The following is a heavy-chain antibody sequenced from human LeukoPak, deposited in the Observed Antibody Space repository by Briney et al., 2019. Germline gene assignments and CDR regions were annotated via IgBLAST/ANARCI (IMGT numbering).Heavy chain of an antibody. V-gene: IGHV4-59*01. CDR2: IYYSGST. CDR1: GGSISSYY. J-gene: IGHJ3*02. CDR3: AREPHYYDSSGYYSTGAFDI. D-gene: IGHD3-22*01. Sequence: SETLSLTCTVSGGSISSYYWSWIRQPPGKGLEWIGYIYYSGSTNYNLSLKSRVTISVDTSKNQFSLKLSSVTAADTAVYYCAREPHYYDSSGYYSTGAFDIWGQGTMVTVSS.